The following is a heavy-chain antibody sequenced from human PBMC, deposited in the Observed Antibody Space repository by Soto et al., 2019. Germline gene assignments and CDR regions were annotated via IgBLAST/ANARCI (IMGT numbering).Heavy chain of an antibody. D-gene: IGHD1-26*01. V-gene: IGHV1-2*02. CDR3: AIRIVRPTDWFDP. CDR1: GYTFTGYY. J-gene: IGHJ5*02. Sequence: ASVKVSCKASGYTFTGYYLYWVRQAPGQGLEWLGWINPNSRGTNYAQKFQGRVTMTSDTSISTAYMELSRLTCDDTAVYYCAIRIVRPTDWFDPWGQGTLVTVSS. CDR2: INPNSRGT.